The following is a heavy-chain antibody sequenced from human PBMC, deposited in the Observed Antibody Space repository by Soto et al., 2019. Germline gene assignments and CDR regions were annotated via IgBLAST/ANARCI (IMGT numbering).Heavy chain of an antibody. D-gene: IGHD5-12*01. CDR3: AREMATTRFYYYYYGMDV. CDR2: INTNTGNP. J-gene: IGHJ6*02. Sequence: GASVKVSCKASGYTFTSYAMNWVRQAPGQGLEWMGWINTNTGNPTYAQGFTGRFVFSLDTSVSTAYLQICSLKAEDTAVYYCAREMATTRFYYYYYGMDVWGQGTTVTVSS. V-gene: IGHV7-4-1*01. CDR1: GYTFTSYA.